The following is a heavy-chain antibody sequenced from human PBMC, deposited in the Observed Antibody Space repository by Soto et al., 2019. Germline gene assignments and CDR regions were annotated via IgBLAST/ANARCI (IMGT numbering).Heavy chain of an antibody. CDR3: PKRIVGTTGHAFDV. CDR2: IYRGGSTV. Sequence: QVQLVESGGGLVKPGGSLRLSCAASGFTFSDFHMIWVRQAPGKGLEWISYIYRGGSTVSYADSGQGRFTFSRDNAKNSLFLQLDSRRVQDTAVYSCPKRIVGTTGHAFDVRGQGTTVTIS. V-gene: IGHV3-11*01. D-gene: IGHD1-26*01. J-gene: IGHJ6*02. CDR1: GFTFSDFH.